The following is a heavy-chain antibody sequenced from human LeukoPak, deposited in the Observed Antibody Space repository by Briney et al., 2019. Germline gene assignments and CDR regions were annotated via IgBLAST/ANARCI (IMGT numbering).Heavy chain of an antibody. V-gene: IGHV3-21*06. CDR2: VGSSSSYI. D-gene: IGHD5-18*01. J-gene: IGHJ4*02. CDR1: GFTLSSYA. Sequence: GGSLRLSCAASGFTLSSYALNWVRQAPGKGLEWVSSVGSSSSYIYYAESVKGRFTSFRDNAKSSVYLQMNSLRAEDTAVYYCARDSDTDMARKLDYWGQGTLVTVSS. CDR3: ARDSDTDMARKLDY.